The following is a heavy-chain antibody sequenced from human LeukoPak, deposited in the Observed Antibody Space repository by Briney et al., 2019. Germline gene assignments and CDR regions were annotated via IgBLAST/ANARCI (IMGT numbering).Heavy chain of an antibody. CDR1: GYTFTGYY. D-gene: IGHD2-8*01. CDR2: INPNSGGT. CDR3: ARVVRYCTNGVCWYYFDY. Sequence: EASVKVSCKASGYTFTGYYMHWVRQAPGQGLEWMGWINPNSGGTNYAQKFQGRVTMTRDTSISTAYMELSRLGSDDTAVYYCARVVRYCTNGVCWYYFDYWGQGTLVTVSS. J-gene: IGHJ4*02. V-gene: IGHV1-2*02.